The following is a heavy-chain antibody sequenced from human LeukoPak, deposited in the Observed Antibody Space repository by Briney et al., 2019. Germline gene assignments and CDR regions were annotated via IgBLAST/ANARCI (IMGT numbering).Heavy chain of an antibody. D-gene: IGHD3-10*01. J-gene: IGHJ5*02. Sequence: GGSLRLSCTASGFTFDYYGMHWVRQAPGKGLEWVAFVRFDGKEKFYAESVKGRFTISKDTSRNTLYLQMNRLRAEDSALYYCAKDLMSDRWFGDSWGQGTLVTVSS. CDR2: VRFDGKEK. V-gene: IGHV3-30*02. CDR1: GFTFDYYG. CDR3: AKDLMSDRWFGDS.